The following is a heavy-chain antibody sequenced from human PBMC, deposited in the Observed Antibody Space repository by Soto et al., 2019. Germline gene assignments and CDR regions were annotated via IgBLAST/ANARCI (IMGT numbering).Heavy chain of an antibody. D-gene: IGHD3-22*01. J-gene: IGHJ4*02. CDR1: GYSFTNYW. CDR3: ARYSYDSSAYYYGFDY. CDR2: IDPSDSYT. Sequence: GESLKISCKGSGYSFTNYWISWVRQMPGKGLEWMGRIDPSDSYTNYSPSFQGHVTISADKSISTAYLQWSSLKASDTAMYYCARYSYDSSAYYYGFDYWGQGTLVTAPQ. V-gene: IGHV5-10-1*01.